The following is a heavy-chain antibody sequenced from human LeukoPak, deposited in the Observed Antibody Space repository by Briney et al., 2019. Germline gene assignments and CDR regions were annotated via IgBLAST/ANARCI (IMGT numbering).Heavy chain of an antibody. CDR1: GFTFSSYS. CDR3: VRDPRSSRATITY. J-gene: IGHJ4*02. V-gene: IGHV3-21*01. Sequence: GGSLRLSCAASGFTFSSYSMNWVRQAPGKGLEWVSSISSSSSYIYYADSVKGRFTISRDNAKNSLYLQMNSLRAEDTAVYYCVRDPRSSRATITYWGQGTLVTVSS. CDR2: ISSSSSYI. D-gene: IGHD1-26*01.